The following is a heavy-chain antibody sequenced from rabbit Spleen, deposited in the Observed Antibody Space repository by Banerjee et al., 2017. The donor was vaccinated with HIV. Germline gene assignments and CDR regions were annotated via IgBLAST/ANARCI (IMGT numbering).Heavy chain of an antibody. J-gene: IGHJ4*01. CDR3: ARDLVAVIGWNFNL. CDR1: GFSFSNKAV. D-gene: IGHD1-1*01. V-gene: IGHV1S45*01. Sequence: QEQLVESGGGLVKPEGSLKLSCTASGFSFSNKAVMCWVRQAPGKGLEWIACIDAGSSGFTYFATWAKGRFTISKTSSTTVTLQMTRLTAADTATYFCARDLVAVIGWNFNLWGPGTLVTVS. CDR2: IDAGSSGFT.